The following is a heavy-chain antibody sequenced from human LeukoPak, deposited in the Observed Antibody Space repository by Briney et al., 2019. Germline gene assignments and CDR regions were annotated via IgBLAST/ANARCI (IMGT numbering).Heavy chain of an antibody. CDR3: AKGWSKSSLDGFDI. D-gene: IGHD6-13*01. J-gene: IGHJ3*02. CDR1: GFTFSSYA. V-gene: IGHV3-23*01. Sequence: GGSLRLSCAASGFTFSSYAMSWVRQAPGKGLEWVSGTSSSGGSTYYTDPVKGRFTISRDNSWNTLSLQMNSLRAEDTAIYYCAKGWSKSSLDGFDIWGQGTMVTVSS. CDR2: TSSSGGST.